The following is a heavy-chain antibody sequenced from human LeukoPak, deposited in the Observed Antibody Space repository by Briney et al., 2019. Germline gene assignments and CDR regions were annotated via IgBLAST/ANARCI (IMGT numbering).Heavy chain of an antibody. Sequence: GGSLRLSCAASGFTFSIYAMSWVRQAPGKGLEWVSAISGSGGTAYYADSVKGRFTISRDNSKNTLYLQMNSLRAEDTAVYYCARGLGSGRIYLYYMDVWGKGTTVTVSS. J-gene: IGHJ6*03. CDR1: GFTFSIYA. V-gene: IGHV3-23*01. CDR2: ISGSGGTA. CDR3: ARGLGSGRIYLYYMDV. D-gene: IGHD3-3*01.